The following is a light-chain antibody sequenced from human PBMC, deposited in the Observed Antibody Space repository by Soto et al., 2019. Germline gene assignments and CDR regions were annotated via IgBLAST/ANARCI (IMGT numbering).Light chain of an antibody. V-gene: IGKV2-28*01. CDR3: MQALQTPVT. Sequence: DIVMTQSPLSLPVTPGEPASISCRSSQGLLHSNGYNCLDWYLQKPGQSPQLLIHLGSNRASGVPDRFSGSGSGTDFTLRISRVEAEDVGVYYCMQALQTPVTFGGGTKVEIK. CDR1: QGLLHSNGYNC. CDR2: LGS. J-gene: IGKJ4*01.